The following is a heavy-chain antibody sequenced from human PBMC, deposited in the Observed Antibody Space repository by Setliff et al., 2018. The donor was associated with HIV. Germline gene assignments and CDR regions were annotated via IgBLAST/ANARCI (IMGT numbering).Heavy chain of an antibody. D-gene: IGHD1-26*01. V-gene: IGHV1-18*01. CDR2: ISVYNDDT. Sequence: ASVKVSCKASGHTLTSYGISWVRQAPGQGLEWMGWISVYNDDTSYAQKFQGRVTMTTDTSTGTAYMELRSLRSDDTAMYYCARDVSGSYHLDAFDIWGRGTMVTVSS. CDR3: ARDVSGSYHLDAFDI. J-gene: IGHJ3*02. CDR1: GHTLTSYG.